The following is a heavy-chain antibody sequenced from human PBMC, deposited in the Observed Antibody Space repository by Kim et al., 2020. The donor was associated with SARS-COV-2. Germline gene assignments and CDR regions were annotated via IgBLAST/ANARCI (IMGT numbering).Heavy chain of an antibody. J-gene: IGHJ6*01. CDR1: GGSLSSSSYY. V-gene: IGHV4-39*01. CDR2: AYYIGNT. Sequence: SETLSLTCTVSGGSLSSSSYYWGWIRQPPGKGLEWIGTAYYIGNTYYNPSLKSRVTISVDTSKNQFSLKLGSVTAADTAVYYCARHPRYSRGWYVASYY. D-gene: IGHD6-19*01. CDR3: ARHPRYSRGWYVASYY.